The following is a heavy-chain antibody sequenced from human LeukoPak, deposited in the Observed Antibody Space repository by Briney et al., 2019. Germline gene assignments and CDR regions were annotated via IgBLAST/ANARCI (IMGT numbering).Heavy chain of an antibody. D-gene: IGHD5-18*01. CDR2: IYPGDSDT. CDR3: ARREKGYSYGRVYYFDY. Sequence: GESLKISCKHSEYSFPNYCIGWVRQMPGKGLEWMGIIYPGDSDTRYSPSFQGQVTISADKSISTAYLQWSSLKASDTAMYYCARREKGYSYGRVYYFDYWGQGTLVTVSS. CDR1: EYSFPNYC. V-gene: IGHV5-51*01. J-gene: IGHJ4*02.